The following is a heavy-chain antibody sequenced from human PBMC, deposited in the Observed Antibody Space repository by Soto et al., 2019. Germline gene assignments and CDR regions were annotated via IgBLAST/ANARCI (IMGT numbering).Heavy chain of an antibody. J-gene: IGHJ3*02. CDR2: ISHDGSNT. CDR1: GFTLSNHA. D-gene: IGHD2-8*02. CDR3: AKATATGGGAFDI. Sequence: LRLSCAASGFTLSNHAVHWVRQAPGKGLEWVALISHDGSNTYYADSVKGRFTISRDTSQNTVYLQMNSLTAGDTALYYCAKATATGGGAFDICGQGTMVTVSS. V-gene: IGHV3-30-3*01.